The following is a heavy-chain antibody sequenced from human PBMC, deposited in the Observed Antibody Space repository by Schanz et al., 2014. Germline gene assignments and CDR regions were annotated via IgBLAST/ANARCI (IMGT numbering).Heavy chain of an antibody. CDR2: ISGGGGTT. V-gene: IGHV3-23*01. CDR1: GFTFSTYA. CDR3: AKDRSWDYDSSGYFDY. Sequence: EVQLLESGGTLVRPGGSLRLSCAASGFTFSTYAMSWVRQAPGKGLEWVSAISGGGGTTYYADSVKGRFTISRDNSKNTLYLQMNSLRAEDTAVYYCAKDRSWDYDSSGYFDYWGQGTLVTVSS. J-gene: IGHJ4*02. D-gene: IGHD3-22*01.